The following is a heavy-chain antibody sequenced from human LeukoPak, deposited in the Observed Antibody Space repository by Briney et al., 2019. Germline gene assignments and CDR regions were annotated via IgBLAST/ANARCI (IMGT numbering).Heavy chain of an antibody. CDR3: ARAPHYYDSSGYYY. CDR1: GYTFTSYG. Sequence: GASVKVSCKASGYTFTSYGISWVRHAPGQGLEWMGWISAYNGNTNYAQKLQGRVTMTTDTSTSTAYMELRSLRSDDTAVYYCARAPHYYDSSGYYYWGQGTLVTVSS. J-gene: IGHJ4*02. V-gene: IGHV1-18*01. CDR2: ISAYNGNT. D-gene: IGHD3-22*01.